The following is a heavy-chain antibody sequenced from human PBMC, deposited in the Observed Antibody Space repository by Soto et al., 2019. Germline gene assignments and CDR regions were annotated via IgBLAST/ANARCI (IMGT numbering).Heavy chain of an antibody. Sequence: QITLKEAGPTLVKPTDTLTLTCTFSGFSFTTTRMGVGWTRQPPGKALEWLAIIYWDGESRYNPLLRSRLTLTEDTSKNQVVLTMTNMDHKDTATYYCAHRDSTGTTTYFDSWGQGIPVTVAS. D-gene: IGHD1-1*01. CDR2: IYWDGES. J-gene: IGHJ4*02. V-gene: IGHV2-5*02. CDR1: GFSFTTTRMG. CDR3: AHRDSTGTTTYFDS.